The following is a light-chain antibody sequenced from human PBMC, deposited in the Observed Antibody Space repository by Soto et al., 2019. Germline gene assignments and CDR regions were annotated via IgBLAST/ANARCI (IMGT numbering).Light chain of an antibody. Sequence: DVVMTHTALSLSVAPGQPSSISCKSSQSLLQITVETFLFWYLQKPGQSPQLLIYEVSTRVSGVPDRFSGSGSGTDFTLEISRVETDDVGIYYCMQSTQLPPTFGQGTRLAIK. CDR1: QSLLQITVETF. V-gene: IGKV2D-29*02. CDR3: MQSTQLPPT. J-gene: IGKJ5*01. CDR2: EVS.